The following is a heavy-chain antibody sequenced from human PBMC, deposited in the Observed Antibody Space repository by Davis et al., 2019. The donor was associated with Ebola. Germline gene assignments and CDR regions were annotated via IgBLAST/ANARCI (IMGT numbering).Heavy chain of an antibody. CDR3: ARDRLLLWFGELLSERSNWFDP. D-gene: IGHD3-10*01. CDR1: GFTFSSYA. Sequence: GGSLRLSCAASGFTFSSYAMSWVRQAPGKGLEWVAVISYDGSNKYYADSVKGRFTISRDNSKNTLYLQMNSLRAEDTAVYYCARDRLLLWFGELLSERSNWFDPWGQGTLVTVSS. V-gene: IGHV3-30-3*01. CDR2: ISYDGSNK. J-gene: IGHJ5*02.